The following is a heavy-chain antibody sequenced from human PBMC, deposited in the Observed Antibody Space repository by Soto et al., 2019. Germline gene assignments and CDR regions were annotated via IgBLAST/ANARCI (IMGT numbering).Heavy chain of an antibody. CDR2: IYYSGST. Sequence: SETLSLTCTVSGGSISSYYWSWIRQPPGKGLEWIGYIYYSGSTNYNPSLKSRVTISVDTSKNQYSLKLSSVTAADTAVYYCARDSSGATDAFDIWGQGTMVTV. J-gene: IGHJ3*02. V-gene: IGHV4-59*01. CDR1: GGSISSYY. CDR3: ARDSSGATDAFDI. D-gene: IGHD1-26*01.